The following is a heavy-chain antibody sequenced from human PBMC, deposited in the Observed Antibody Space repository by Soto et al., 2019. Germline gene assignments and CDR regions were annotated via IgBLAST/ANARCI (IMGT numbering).Heavy chain of an antibody. CDR1: GVSISSNSW. J-gene: IGHJ4*02. V-gene: IGHV4-4*02. CDR2: IYHVGST. Sequence: QVQLQESGPGLVKPSGTLSLTCAVSGVSISSNSWWSWVRQPPGKGLEWIGEIYHVGSTNYNPSLKSRVXXSXDKXRNQFSLNLNSMTAADTAVYFCARKTYVDSPHFDYWGQGTLVTVSS. CDR3: ARKTYVDSPHFDY. D-gene: IGHD4-17*01.